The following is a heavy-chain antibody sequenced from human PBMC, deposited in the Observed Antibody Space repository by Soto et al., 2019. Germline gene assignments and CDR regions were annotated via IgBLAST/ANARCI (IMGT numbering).Heavy chain of an antibody. CDR1: GGSISSSSYY. V-gene: IGHV4-39*01. CDR3: ATPGGGYSYGYATYYYYGMDV. J-gene: IGHJ6*02. CDR2: IYYSGST. D-gene: IGHD5-18*01. Sequence: SETLSLTCTVSGGSISSSSYYWGWIRQPPGKGLEWIGSIYYSGSTYYNPSLKSRVTISVDTSKNQFSLKLSSVTAADTAVYYCATPGGGYSYGYATYYYYGMDVWGQGTKVTVSS.